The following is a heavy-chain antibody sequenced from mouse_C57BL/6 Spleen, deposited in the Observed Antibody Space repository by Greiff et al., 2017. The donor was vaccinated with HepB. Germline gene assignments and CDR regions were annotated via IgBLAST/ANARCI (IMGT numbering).Heavy chain of an antibody. J-gene: IGHJ2*01. CDR3: ARKDDGYYAFDY. Sequence: VHLVESGAELVKPGASVKISCKASGYAFSSYWMNWVKQRPGKGLEWIGQIYPGDGDTNYNGKFKGKATLTADKSSSTAYMQLSSLTSEDSAVYFCARKDDGYYAFDYWGQGTTLTVSS. CDR1: GYAFSSYW. V-gene: IGHV1-80*01. D-gene: IGHD2-3*01. CDR2: IYPGDGDT.